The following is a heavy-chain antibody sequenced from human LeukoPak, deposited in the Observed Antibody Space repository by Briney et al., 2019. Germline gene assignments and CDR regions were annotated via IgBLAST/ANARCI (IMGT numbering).Heavy chain of an antibody. CDR3: ARVGYSGYDSTYYFDY. Sequence: GGSLRLSCAASGFTFSSYAMSWVRQAPGRGLEWVSYISSSGSTIYYADSVKGRFTISRDNAKNSLYLQMNSLRAEDTAVYYRARVGYSGYDSTYYFDYWGQGTLVTVSS. CDR2: ISSSGSTI. J-gene: IGHJ4*02. D-gene: IGHD5-12*01. CDR1: GFTFSSYA. V-gene: IGHV3-48*04.